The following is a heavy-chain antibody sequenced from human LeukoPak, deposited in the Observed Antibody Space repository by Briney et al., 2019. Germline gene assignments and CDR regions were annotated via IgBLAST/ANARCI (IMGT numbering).Heavy chain of an antibody. CDR1: GGTFSSYA. D-gene: IGHD3-16*01. CDR3: ARGGSSGGDAFDI. Sequence: SVKVSCKASGGTFSSYAISWVRQAPGQGLEWMGRIIPIIGRTNYAQKFQGRLTITADKSTSTAYMELSSLRSEDTAIYYCARGGSSGGDAFDIWGQGTMVTVSS. V-gene: IGHV1-69*04. J-gene: IGHJ3*02. CDR2: IIPIIGRT.